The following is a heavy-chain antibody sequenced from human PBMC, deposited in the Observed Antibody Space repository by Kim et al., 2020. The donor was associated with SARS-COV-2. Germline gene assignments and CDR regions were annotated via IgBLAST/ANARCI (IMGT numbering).Heavy chain of an antibody. V-gene: IGHV4-39*07. Sequence: TYYNLSLESRVTISLDTSNNRFSLKLTSVTAADTAMYYCARYSYGYSVDYWGQGTLVTVSS. CDR2: T. J-gene: IGHJ4*02. D-gene: IGHD5-18*01. CDR3: ARYSYGYSVDY.